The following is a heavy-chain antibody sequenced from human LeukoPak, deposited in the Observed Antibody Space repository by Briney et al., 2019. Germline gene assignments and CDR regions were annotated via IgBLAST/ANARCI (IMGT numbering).Heavy chain of an antibody. CDR1: GFSFTNSA. J-gene: IGHJ3*02. CDR2: IVVGSGNT. CDR3: AAGYIGGAMVTNAFDI. V-gene: IGHV1-58*01. Sequence: TSVKVSCKVSGFSFTNSAVQWVRQARGQRLEWIGWIVVGSGNTIYVQKFQERVTISRDMSTSTAYMELSSLRSEDTAVYYCAAGYIGGAMVTNAFDIWGQGTMVTVSS. D-gene: IGHD5-18*01.